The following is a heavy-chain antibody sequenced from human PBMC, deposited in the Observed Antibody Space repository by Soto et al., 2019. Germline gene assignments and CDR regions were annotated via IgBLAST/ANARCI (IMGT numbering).Heavy chain of an antibody. Sequence: PSETLSLTCTVSGGSPSSGDYYWSWIRQPPGKGLEWIGYIYYSGSTYYNPSLKSRVIISVDTSKNQFSLKLSSVTAADTAVYYCARALVNKVTTIPPYYDYGMDVWGQGTTVTDSS. CDR1: GGSPSSGDYY. CDR2: IYYSGST. CDR3: ARALVNKVTTIPPYYDYGMDV. D-gene: IGHD4-17*01. J-gene: IGHJ6*02. V-gene: IGHV4-30-4*01.